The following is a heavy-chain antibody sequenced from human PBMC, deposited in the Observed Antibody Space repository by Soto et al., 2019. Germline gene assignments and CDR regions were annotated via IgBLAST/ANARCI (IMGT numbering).Heavy chain of an antibody. CDR1: GYTFTSYC. Sequence: GASVKVSCKASGYTFTSYCISWVRQAPGQGLEWMGWISAYNGNTNYAQKLQGRVTMTTDTSTSTAYMELRSLRSDDTAVYYCARDDVGPYGDYVYYGMDVWGQGTTVTVSS. CDR3: ARDDVGPYGDYVYYGMDV. CDR2: ISAYNGNT. D-gene: IGHD4-17*01. V-gene: IGHV1-18*01. J-gene: IGHJ6*02.